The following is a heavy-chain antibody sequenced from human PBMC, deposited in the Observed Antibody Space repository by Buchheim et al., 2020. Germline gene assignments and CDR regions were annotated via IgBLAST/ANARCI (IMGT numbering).Heavy chain of an antibody. J-gene: IGHJ4*02. CDR1: GGSISSGGYY. Sequence: QVQLQESGPGLVKPSQTLSLTCSVSGGSISSGGYYWSWIRQHPGKGLEWIGYIYYSGSTYSGRTYYNPSLKSRVSLSVATSKNQFSLKLSSVTAADTAVYYCARGELAVAGTIDYWGQGTL. D-gene: IGHD6-19*01. CDR3: ARGELAVAGTIDY. CDR2: IYYSGSTYSGRT. V-gene: IGHV4-31*03.